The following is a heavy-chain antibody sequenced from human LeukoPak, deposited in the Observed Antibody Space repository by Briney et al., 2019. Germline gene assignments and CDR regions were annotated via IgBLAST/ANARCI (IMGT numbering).Heavy chain of an antibody. CDR3: ARTYCGGDCYLNDAFDI. D-gene: IGHD2-21*01. V-gene: IGHV1-2*02. CDR2: INPNSGAT. Sequence: ASVNVSCKASGYTFTSYDINWVRQAPGQGLEWMGWINPNSGATNNAQKFQGRVTMTRDTSISTAYMELSRLRSDDTAVYYCARTYCGGDCYLNDAFDIWGQGTMVTVSS. J-gene: IGHJ3*02. CDR1: GYTFTSYD.